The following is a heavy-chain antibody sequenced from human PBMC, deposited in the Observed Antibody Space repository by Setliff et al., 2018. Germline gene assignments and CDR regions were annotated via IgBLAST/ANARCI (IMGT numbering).Heavy chain of an antibody. CDR2: INRRGST. CDR1: GGSVNSGYDN. V-gene: IGHV4-61*09. D-gene: IGHD1-1*01. Sequence: PSETLSLTCTVSGGSVNSGYDNWNWLRQPAGKGLEWIGHINRRGSTNFTPSLKSRVTISLDTSKNQFSLKLGSVTAADTAVYYCARTGTYRYFDYWGQGTRVTVSS. J-gene: IGHJ4*02. CDR3: ARTGTYRYFDY.